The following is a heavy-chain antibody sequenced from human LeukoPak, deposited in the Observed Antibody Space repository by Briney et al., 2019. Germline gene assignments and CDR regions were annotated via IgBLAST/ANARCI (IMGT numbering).Heavy chain of an antibody. CDR2: ISGGGGST. CDR1: GFTFSSYA. Sequence: GGSLRISCVASGFTFSSYAMSWVRQAPGKGLEWVSAISGGGGSTYYADSVKGRFTISRDNAKNSLYLQMNSLRAEDTAVYYCARDGGNAYYGMDVWGQGTTVTVSS. D-gene: IGHD4-23*01. V-gene: IGHV3-23*01. J-gene: IGHJ6*02. CDR3: ARDGGNAYYGMDV.